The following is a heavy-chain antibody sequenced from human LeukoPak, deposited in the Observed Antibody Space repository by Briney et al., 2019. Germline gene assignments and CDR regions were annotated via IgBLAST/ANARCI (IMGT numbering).Heavy chain of an antibody. V-gene: IGHV3-23*01. CDR2: ISGSGGST. Sequence: GGSLRLSCAASGFTFSSYAMSWVRQAPGKGLEWVSAISGSGGSTYYADSVKGRFSISRDNSKNTLFLQINSLRADDTAVYYCTKSLYYDSSGLDYWGQGTLVTVSS. J-gene: IGHJ4*02. CDR3: TKSLYYDSSGLDY. CDR1: GFTFSSYA. D-gene: IGHD3-22*01.